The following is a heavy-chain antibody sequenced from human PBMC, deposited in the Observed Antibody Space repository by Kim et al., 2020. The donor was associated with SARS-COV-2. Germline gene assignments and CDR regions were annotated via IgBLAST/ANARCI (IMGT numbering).Heavy chain of an antibody. CDR1: GGSFSGYY. CDR3: ARGTRNSGSCYGTEGSFD. Sequence: SETLSLTCAVYGGSFSGYYWSWIRQPPGKGLEWIGEINHSGSTNYNPSLKSRVTISVDTSKNQFSLKLSSVTAADTAVYYCARGTRNSGSCYGTEGSFD. J-gene: IGHJ5*01. V-gene: IGHV4-34*01. D-gene: IGHD6-13*01. CDR2: INHSGST.